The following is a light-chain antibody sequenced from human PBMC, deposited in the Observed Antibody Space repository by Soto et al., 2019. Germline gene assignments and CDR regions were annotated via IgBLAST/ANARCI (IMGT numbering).Light chain of an antibody. Sequence: IGSTRASNTLSVSPGERATLSFGASQSITEKVVWYQQKPGQAPRLLIYDTSNRATGIPARFSGSGSGTEFTLTISSLQSEDFAVYYCQQYSSWSPITFGQGTRLEI. CDR3: QQYSSWSPIT. J-gene: IGKJ5*01. CDR2: DTS. V-gene: IGKV3D-15*01. CDR1: QSITEK.